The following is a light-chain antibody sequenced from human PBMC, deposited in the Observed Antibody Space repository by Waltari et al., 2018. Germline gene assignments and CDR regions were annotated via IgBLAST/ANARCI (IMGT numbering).Light chain of an antibody. CDR3: QQVSDDPRT. CDR1: QGISSY. J-gene: IGKJ1*01. V-gene: IGKV1-9*01. CDR2: AAS. Sequence: IQLTQSPSSLSAYVGDRVTISCRASQGISSYLAWYQQKPGKAPNLLIYAASTLQSRVPSRFSGSGSATDFTLTISSLQPEDFATYYCQQVSDDPRTFGQGTKVDIK.